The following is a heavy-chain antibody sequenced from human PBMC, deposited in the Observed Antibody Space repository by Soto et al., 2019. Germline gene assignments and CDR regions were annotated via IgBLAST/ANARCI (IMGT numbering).Heavy chain of an antibody. J-gene: IGHJ5*02. D-gene: IGHD2-2*01. Sequence: QVQLQQWGAGLLKPSETLSLTCAVYGGSFSGYYWSWIRQPPGKGLEWIGEINHSGSTNYNPSLKGRVTISVDTSKNQFSLKLSSVTAADTAVYYCARVVLRKYQLLRNWFDPWGQGTLVTVSS. CDR1: GGSFSGYY. V-gene: IGHV4-34*01. CDR3: ARVVLRKYQLLRNWFDP. CDR2: INHSGST.